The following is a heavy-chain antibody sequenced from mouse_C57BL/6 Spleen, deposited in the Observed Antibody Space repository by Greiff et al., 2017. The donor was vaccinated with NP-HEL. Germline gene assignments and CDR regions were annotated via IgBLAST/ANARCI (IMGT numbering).Heavy chain of an antibody. J-gene: IGHJ2*01. V-gene: IGHV1-80*01. D-gene: IGHD4-1*01. CDR1: GYAFSSYW. CDR2: IYPGDGDT. Sequence: QVQLQQSGAELVKPGASVKISCKASGYAFSSYWMNWVKQRPGKGLEWIGQIYPGDGDTNYNGKFKGKATLTADKSSSTAYMQLSSLTSEDSAVYFCARSLTGYYFDYWGQGTTLTVSS. CDR3: ARSLTGYYFDY.